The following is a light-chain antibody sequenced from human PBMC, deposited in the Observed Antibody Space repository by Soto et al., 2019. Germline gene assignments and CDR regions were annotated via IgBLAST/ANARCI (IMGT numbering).Light chain of an antibody. CDR2: EGS. V-gene: IGLV2-14*02. CDR3: SSYTTSSSYF. CDR1: SSDIGNYNL. Sequence: QSVLTQPASVSGSPGQSITISCTGTSSDIGNYNLVFWYQQHPGKAPKLMIYEGSKRPSGVSNRFSGSKSGNTASLTISGLQAEDEADYYCSSYTTSSSYFFGTGTKVTVL. J-gene: IGLJ1*01.